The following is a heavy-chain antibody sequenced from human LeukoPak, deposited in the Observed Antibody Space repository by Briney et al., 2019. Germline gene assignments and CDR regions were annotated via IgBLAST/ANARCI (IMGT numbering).Heavy chain of an antibody. CDR3: ARDTAMKR. J-gene: IGHJ4*02. CDR2: IYYSGST. Sequence: SETLSLTCTVSGGSISNGDHYWSWIRQPPGKGLEWIGYIYYSGSTNYNPSLKSRVTISVDTSKNQLSLKLSSVTAADTAVYYCARDTAMKRWGQGTLVTVSS. D-gene: IGHD5-18*01. V-gene: IGHV4-61*08. CDR1: GGSISNGDHY.